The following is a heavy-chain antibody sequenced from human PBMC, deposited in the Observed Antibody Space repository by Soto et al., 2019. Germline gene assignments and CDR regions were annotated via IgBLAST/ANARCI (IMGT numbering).Heavy chain of an antibody. D-gene: IGHD5-18*01. CDR3: AREIHGLYLFEY. CDR2: INDGRGDS. J-gene: IGHJ4*02. CDR1: ESPFPSFV. V-gene: IGHV1-3*01. Sequence: ASVKVSGKAFESPFPSFVILWLGTAPGQGMGGMGWINDGRGDSKYSQKFQGRVTISSDTSARTAYMELRSLRSEDTAVYYCAREIHGLYLFEYWGQGSMVTVSS.